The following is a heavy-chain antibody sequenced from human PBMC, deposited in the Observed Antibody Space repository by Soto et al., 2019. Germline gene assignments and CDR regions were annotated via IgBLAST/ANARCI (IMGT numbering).Heavy chain of an antibody. D-gene: IGHD6-13*01. CDR3: ARARGPQHQMVNIAAAGVDYYYYYGMDV. CDR2: FYYSGST. CDR1: GGSISSTSYY. Sequence: SETLSLTCTVSGGSISSTSYYWVWIRQPPGKGLEWIGSFYYSGSTYYNPSLKSRVTISVGTSENQFSLKLSSVTAADTAVYYCARARGPQHQMVNIAAAGVDYYYYYGMDVWGQGTTVTVSS. V-gene: IGHV4-39*07. J-gene: IGHJ6*01.